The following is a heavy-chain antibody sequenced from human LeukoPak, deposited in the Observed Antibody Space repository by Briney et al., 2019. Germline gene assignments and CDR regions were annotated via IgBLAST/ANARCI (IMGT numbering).Heavy chain of an antibody. V-gene: IGHV4-39*07. CDR1: GGSISSSSYY. J-gene: IGHJ4*02. Sequence: SETLSLTCTVSGGSISSSSYYWGWIRQPPGKGLEWIGSIYYSGSTYYNPSLKSRVTISVDTAKNQFSLKLRSVTAADTAVYYCARDYYDSSGYPYFDYWGQGTLVTVSS. CDR2: IYYSGST. CDR3: ARDYYDSSGYPYFDY. D-gene: IGHD3-22*01.